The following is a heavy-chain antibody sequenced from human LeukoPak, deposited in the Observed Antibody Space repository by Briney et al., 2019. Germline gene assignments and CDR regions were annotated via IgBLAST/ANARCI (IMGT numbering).Heavy chain of an antibody. V-gene: IGHV3-43*01. D-gene: IGHD6-13*01. CDR1: GFTFDDDT. Sequence: GGSLRLSCAASGFTFDDDTMHWVRQAPGKGLEWVSLISWEGGSTYYEDSVKGRFTISRDNSKNSLYLQMNSLRTEDTALYYCAKVLSPGHSDDYWGQGTLVTVSS. CDR3: AKVLSPGHSDDY. CDR2: ISWEGGST. J-gene: IGHJ4*02.